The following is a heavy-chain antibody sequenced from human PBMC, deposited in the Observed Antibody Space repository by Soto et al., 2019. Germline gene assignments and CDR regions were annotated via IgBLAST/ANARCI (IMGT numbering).Heavy chain of an antibody. V-gene: IGHV3-23*01. CDR3: AKDLDDYIWGSYRSHYYFDY. D-gene: IGHD3-16*02. Sequence: GGSLRLSCAASGFTFSSYAMSWVRQAPGKGLEWVSAISGSGGSTYYADSVKGRFTISRDNSKNTLYLQMNSLRAEDTAVYYCAKDLDDYIWGSYRSHYYFDYWGQGTLVTVSS. CDR2: ISGSGGST. CDR1: GFTFSSYA. J-gene: IGHJ4*02.